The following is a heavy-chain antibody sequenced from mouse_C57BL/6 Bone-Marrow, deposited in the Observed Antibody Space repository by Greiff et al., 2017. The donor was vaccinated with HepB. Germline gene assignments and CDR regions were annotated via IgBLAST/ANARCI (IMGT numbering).Heavy chain of an antibody. CDR3: TSHYGNFDV. Sequence: EVKLVESGAGLVKPGGSLKLSCAASGFTFSSYAMSWVRQTPEKRLEWVAYISSGGDYIYYADTVKGRYTISRDNARNTLYLQISSLKSEDTAMYYCTSHYGNFDVWGTGTTVTVSS. CDR1: GFTFSSYA. D-gene: IGHD2-1*01. V-gene: IGHV5-9-1*02. J-gene: IGHJ1*03. CDR2: ISSGGDYI.